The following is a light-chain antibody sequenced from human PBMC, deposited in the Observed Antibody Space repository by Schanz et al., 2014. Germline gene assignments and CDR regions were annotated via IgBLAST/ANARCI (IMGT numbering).Light chain of an antibody. J-gene: IGKJ1*01. V-gene: IGKV4-1*01. CDR1: QSVLFSSNNKDY. Sequence: DFVMTQSPDSLAVSLGERATINCKSSQSVLFSSNNKDYLAWYQQKPGQPPKLLIYWASTRESGVPDRFSGSGSGTDFTLTISSLQAEDVAVYYCQQYYDTPSFGQGTKVEIK. CDR3: QQYYDTPS. CDR2: WAS.